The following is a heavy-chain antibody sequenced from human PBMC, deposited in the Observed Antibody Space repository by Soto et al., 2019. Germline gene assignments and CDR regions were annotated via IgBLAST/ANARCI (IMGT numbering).Heavy chain of an antibody. V-gene: IGHV1-18*01. J-gene: IGHJ4*02. D-gene: IGHD5-12*01. CDR2: ISPANGNT. Sequence: QVQLVQSGAEVKKPGASAKVSCRASGYTFTSYGITWVRQAPGQGLEWMGWISPANGNTNYAQRLQDRVTMTTDTSTSTAYMELRSLRSDDTAVYYCARDYTYSGYDYWGQGTLVTVSS. CDR1: GYTFTSYG. CDR3: ARDYTYSGYDY.